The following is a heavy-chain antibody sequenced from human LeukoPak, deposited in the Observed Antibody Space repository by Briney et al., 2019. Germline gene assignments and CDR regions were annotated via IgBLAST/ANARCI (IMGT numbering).Heavy chain of an antibody. V-gene: IGHV3-7*01. Sequence: GGSLRLSCAASGFTFSSYWMSWVRQAPGKGLEWVANIKQDGSEKYYVDSVKGRFTISRDNAKNSLYLQMNSLRAEDTAVYYCAKDHVWWAADYYYYMDVWGKGTTVTVSS. CDR1: GFTFSSYW. D-gene: IGHD3-3*02. J-gene: IGHJ6*03. CDR2: IKQDGSEK. CDR3: AKDHVWWAADYYYYMDV.